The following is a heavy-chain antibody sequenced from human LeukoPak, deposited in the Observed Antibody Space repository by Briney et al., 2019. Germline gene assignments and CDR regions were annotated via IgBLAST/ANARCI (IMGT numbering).Heavy chain of an antibody. V-gene: IGHV4-59*01. CDR1: GDSISKYY. CDR2: IYHSGST. Sequence: PSETLSLTCTVSGDSISKYYWSWIRQPPGKGLEWIGYIYHSGSTKYNPSLKSRVTISIDTSKHQFSLKLSSVTAADTAMYYCARGGDTSSWYAWFDPWGQGTLVTVSS. CDR3: ARGGDTSSWYAWFDP. J-gene: IGHJ5*02. D-gene: IGHD6-13*01.